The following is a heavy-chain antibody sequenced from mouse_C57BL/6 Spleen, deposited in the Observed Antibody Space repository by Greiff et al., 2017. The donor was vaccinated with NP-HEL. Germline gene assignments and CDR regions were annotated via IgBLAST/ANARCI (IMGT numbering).Heavy chain of an antibody. Sequence: EVKLMESGGGLVKPGGSLKLSCAASGFTFSDYGMHWVRQAPEKGLEWVAYISSGSSTIYYADTVKGRFTISRDNAKNTLFLQMTSLRSEDTAMYYCARDYSNHYYAMDDWGQGTSVTVSS. D-gene: IGHD2-5*01. CDR2: ISSGSSTI. V-gene: IGHV5-17*01. CDR1: GFTFSDYG. J-gene: IGHJ4*01. CDR3: ARDYSNHYYAMDD.